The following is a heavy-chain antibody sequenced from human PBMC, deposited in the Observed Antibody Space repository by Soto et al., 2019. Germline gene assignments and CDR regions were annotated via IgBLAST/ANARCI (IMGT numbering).Heavy chain of an antibody. CDR1: GFTFSSYS. Sequence: GGSLRLSCAASGFTFSSYSMNWVRQAPGKGLEWVSYISSSSSTIYYADSVKGRFTISRDNAKNSLYLQMSSLRAEDTAVYYCARDFNDYIWGSYRRDAFDIWGQGTMVTVSS. CDR3: ARDFNDYIWGSYRRDAFDI. D-gene: IGHD3-16*02. CDR2: ISSSSSTI. V-gene: IGHV3-48*01. J-gene: IGHJ3*02.